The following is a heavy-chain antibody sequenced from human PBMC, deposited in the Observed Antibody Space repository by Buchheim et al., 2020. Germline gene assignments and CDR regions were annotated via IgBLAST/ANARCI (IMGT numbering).Heavy chain of an antibody. J-gene: IGHJ4*02. D-gene: IGHD2-15*01. V-gene: IGHV3-23*04. Sequence: EVQLVESGGDLVQPGGSLRLSCAASGFTFSNYGMNWVRQAPGRGLEWVSGISGSGMSIDYSDSVKGRFTISRDNSKKTIYLQMNSLRVDDTAVYFCAKDKMLGSGVYSHFDLWGQGT. CDR2: ISGSGMSI. CDR1: GFTFSNYG. CDR3: AKDKMLGSGVYSHFDL.